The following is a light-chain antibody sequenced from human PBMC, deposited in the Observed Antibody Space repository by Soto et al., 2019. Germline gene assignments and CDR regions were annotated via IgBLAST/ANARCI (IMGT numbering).Light chain of an antibody. J-gene: IGKJ3*01. CDR2: GAS. CDR1: QSVSSN. V-gene: IGKV3-15*01. CDR3: QQYNNWPPFT. Sequence: EIVMTQSPATLSVSPGERATLSCRASQSVSSNLAWYQQKPGQAPRLLIYGASTRATGIPARFSGSWSGTEFTLAISSLQSEDFEVYYCQQYNNWPPFTFGPGTKVDIK.